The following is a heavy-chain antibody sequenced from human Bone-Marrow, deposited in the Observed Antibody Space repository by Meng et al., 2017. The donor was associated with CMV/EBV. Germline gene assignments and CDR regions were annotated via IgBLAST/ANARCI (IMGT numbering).Heavy chain of an antibody. CDR3: ARGPRTRPPGNWFDP. CDR2: MNPNSGNT. V-gene: IGHV1-8*01. CDR1: GYTFTSYD. J-gene: IGHJ5*02. Sequence: ASVKVSCKASGYTFTSYDINWVRQATGQGREWMGWMNPNSGNTGYAQKFQGRVTMTRNTSISTAYMELSSRRSEDTAVYYCARGPRTRPPGNWFDPWGQGTLVTVSS.